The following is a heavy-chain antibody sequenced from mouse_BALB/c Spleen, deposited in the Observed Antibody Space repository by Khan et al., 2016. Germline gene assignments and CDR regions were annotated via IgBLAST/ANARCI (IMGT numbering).Heavy chain of an antibody. J-gene: IGHJ1*01. CDR3: ARFYGNYRGSFDV. CDR1: GYSITSDYA. V-gene: IGHV3-2*02. CDR2: ISYSGRT. Sequence: EVQLQESGPGLVKPSQSLSLTCTVTGYSITSDYAWNWIRQFPGNKLEWMGYISYSGRTSYNPSLKSRISITRDTSKNQYYLQLNSVTTEDTATYYCARFYGNYRGSFDVWGAGTTVTVSS. D-gene: IGHD2-1*01.